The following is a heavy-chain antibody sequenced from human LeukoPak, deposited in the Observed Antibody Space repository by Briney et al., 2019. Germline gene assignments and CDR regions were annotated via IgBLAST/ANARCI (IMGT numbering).Heavy chain of an antibody. J-gene: IGHJ4*02. CDR3: ARATSGWYYFDY. Sequence: GGSLRLSCAASGFTVSGNYMSWVRQAPGKGLEWVSVIYSGGSTYYADSVKGRFTISRDNSKNTLYLQMNSLRAEDTAVYYCARATSGWYYFDYWGQGTLVTVSS. V-gene: IGHV3-53*01. D-gene: IGHD6-19*01. CDR2: IYSGGST. CDR1: GFTVSGNY.